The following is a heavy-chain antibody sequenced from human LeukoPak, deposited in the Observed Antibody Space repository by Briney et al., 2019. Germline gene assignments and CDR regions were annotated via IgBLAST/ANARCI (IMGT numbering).Heavy chain of an antibody. V-gene: IGHV3-11*06. CDR2: ISSSSSYT. CDR3: ARVVDYYFDY. D-gene: IGHD3-9*01. Sequence: EPGGSLRLSCAVSGFTFSDYYMSWIRQAPGKGLEWVSYISSSSSYTNYADSVKGRFTISRDNAKNSLYLQMNSLRAEDTAVYYCARVVDYYFDYWGQGTVVTVSS. CDR1: GFTFSDYY. J-gene: IGHJ4*03.